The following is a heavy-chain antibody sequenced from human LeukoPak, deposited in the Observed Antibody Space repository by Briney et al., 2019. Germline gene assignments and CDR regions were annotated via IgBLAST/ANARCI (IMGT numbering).Heavy chain of an antibody. CDR3: ARSGAATTRRASYDY. Sequence: ASVKVSCKASGYTFTGYYMHWVRQAPGQGLEWMGWISAYNGNTNYAQKLQGRVTMTTDTSTSTAYMELRSLRSDDTAVYYCARSGAATTRRASYDYWGQGTLVTVSS. J-gene: IGHJ4*02. V-gene: IGHV1-18*04. D-gene: IGHD6-25*01. CDR1: GYTFTGYY. CDR2: ISAYNGNT.